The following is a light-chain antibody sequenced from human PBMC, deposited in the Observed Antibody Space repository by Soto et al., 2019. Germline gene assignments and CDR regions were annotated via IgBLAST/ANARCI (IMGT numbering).Light chain of an antibody. Sequence: DIQVTQSPPTLSASVGDRVTITCRASQTISTWMAWYQQKPGKAPKLLVYDASTLQSGVASRFSGSESGTEFTLIISGLQPDDSATYYCQQYTNTNNPWMFGQGTKVDIK. CDR2: DAS. CDR3: QQYTNTNNPWM. V-gene: IGKV1-5*01. J-gene: IGKJ1*01. CDR1: QTISTW.